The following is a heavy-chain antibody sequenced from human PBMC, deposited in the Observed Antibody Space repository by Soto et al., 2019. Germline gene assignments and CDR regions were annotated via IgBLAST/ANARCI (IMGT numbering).Heavy chain of an antibody. CDR1: GFTFSSYA. V-gene: IGHV3-30-3*01. CDR3: AGDSYGTYGDYGDYYYGMDV. J-gene: IGHJ6*02. CDR2: ISYDGSNK. Sequence: GESLRLSCAASGFTFSSYAMHWVRQAPGKWLEWVAVISYDGSNKYYADSVKGRFTICRDNSKSTLYLQMNSLRAEDTAVYYCAGDSYGTYGDYGDYYYGMDVWGQGXTVTVYS. D-gene: IGHD4-17*01.